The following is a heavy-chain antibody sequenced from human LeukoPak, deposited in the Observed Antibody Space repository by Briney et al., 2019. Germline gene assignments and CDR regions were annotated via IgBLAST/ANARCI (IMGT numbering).Heavy chain of an antibody. D-gene: IGHD6-19*01. CDR3: ARTIAVASPYYFDY. V-gene: IGHV3-33*01. CDR1: GFTFSSSG. CDR2: IWYDGSNK. Sequence: GGSLRLSCAASGFTFSSSGMHWVRQAPGKGLEWVAVIWYDGSNKYYAESVKGRFTISRDNSKNTLFLQMNSLRADDTAVYYCARTIAVASPYYFDYWGQGTLVTVSS. J-gene: IGHJ4*02.